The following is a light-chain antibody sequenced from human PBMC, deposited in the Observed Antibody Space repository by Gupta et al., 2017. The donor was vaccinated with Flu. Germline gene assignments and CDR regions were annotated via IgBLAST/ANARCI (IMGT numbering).Light chain of an antibody. Sequence: QSVLTQPPSASGTPGQRVTISCSGSSSNIARNTVNWYQQLPGTAPTLLSLRNDQRPSGVTDRFSASKSGTSASLTITGLQSEDEAGYYWATWDDSLNDYVFGTGTKVTVL. CDR2: RND. V-gene: IGLV1-44*01. CDR1: SSNIARNT. J-gene: IGLJ1*01. CDR3: ATWDDSLNDYV.